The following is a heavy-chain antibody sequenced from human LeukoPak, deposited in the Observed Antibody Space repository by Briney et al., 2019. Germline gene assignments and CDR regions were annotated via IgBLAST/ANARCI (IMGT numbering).Heavy chain of an antibody. CDR2: INHSGST. CDR1: GGFFSGYY. Sequence: SEALSLTCAVYGGFFSGYYWSGIRQPAGKGLEGTGVINHSGSTNYNPSLKSRVTISVYTAKTQFSLELSTGTAADAAVYYCARASYSRSWYDYFDYWGQGTLVTVSS. D-gene: IGHD6-13*01. CDR3: ARASYSRSWYDYFDY. V-gene: IGHV4-34*01. J-gene: IGHJ4*02.